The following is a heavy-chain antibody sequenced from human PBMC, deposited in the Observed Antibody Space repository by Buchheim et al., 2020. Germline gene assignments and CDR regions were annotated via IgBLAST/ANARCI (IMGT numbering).Heavy chain of an antibody. J-gene: IGHJ4*02. V-gene: IGHV3-30*18. CDR1: GFTFSSYG. CDR2: ISYDGSNK. Sequence: QVQLVESGGDVVQPGRSLRLSCAASGFTFSSYGMHWVRQAPGKGLEWVAVISYDGSNKYYADSVKGRFTISRDNSKNTLYLQMNSLRAEDTAVHYCAKVVTTTSHFDYWGQGTL. D-gene: IGHD4-17*01. CDR3: AKVVTTTSHFDY.